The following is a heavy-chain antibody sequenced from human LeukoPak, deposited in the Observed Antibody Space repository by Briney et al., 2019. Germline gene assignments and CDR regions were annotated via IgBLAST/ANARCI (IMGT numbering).Heavy chain of an antibody. CDR2: VSPRSGDT. J-gene: IGHJ4*02. V-gene: IGHV1-2*02. CDR3: ARGREIHGGSDTKLDDY. D-gene: IGHD3-10*01. CDR1: GYSFTDYY. Sequence: ASVKVSCKASGYSFTDYYMHWVRQAPGQGLEWMGWVSPRSGDTSYAQKFQGRVTMTRDTSINTVDMDLSGLTSDDTAVFYCARGREIHGGSDTKLDDYWGQGTLVTVSS.